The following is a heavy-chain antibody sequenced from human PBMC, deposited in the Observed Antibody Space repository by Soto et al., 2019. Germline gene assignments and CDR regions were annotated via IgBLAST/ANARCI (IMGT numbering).Heavy chain of an antibody. CDR1: GGSILNYY. D-gene: IGHD2-15*01. CDR3: ARHTPAISISDH. CDR2: IYYSGST. Sequence: PSETLSLTCTVSGGSILNYYWGCIRQPPGKGLEWIGSIYYSGSTYYNPSLKSRVTISVDTSKNQFSLKLSSVTAADTAVYYCARHTPAISISDHWGQGTLVTVSS. V-gene: IGHV4-39*01. J-gene: IGHJ4*02.